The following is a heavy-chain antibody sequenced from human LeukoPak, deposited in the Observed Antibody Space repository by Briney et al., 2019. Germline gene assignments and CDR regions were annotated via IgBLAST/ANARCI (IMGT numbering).Heavy chain of an antibody. CDR3: AKAYGSGSYYKGDLAFDI. J-gene: IGHJ3*02. CDR2: ISGSGGST. D-gene: IGHD3-10*01. Sequence: QTGGSLRLSCAASGFTFSSYAMSWVRQAPGKGLEWVSAISGSGGSTYYADSVKGRFTISRDNSKNTLYLQMNSLRAEDTAVYYCAKAYGSGSYYKGDLAFDIWGQGTMVTVSS. V-gene: IGHV3-23*01. CDR1: GFTFSSYA.